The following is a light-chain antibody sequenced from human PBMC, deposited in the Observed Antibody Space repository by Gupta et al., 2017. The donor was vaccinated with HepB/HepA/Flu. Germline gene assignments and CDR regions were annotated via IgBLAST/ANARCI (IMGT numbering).Light chain of an antibody. V-gene: IGLV3-1*01. CDR3: KAWDSSTVV. CDR1: KLGDKY. J-gene: IGLJ2*01. Sequence: SYDLTQPRPVSVSPGQTASIPYSGDKLGDKYACWYQQKPGQSPVLVIYQDSKRPSGIPERFSGSNSGNTATLTISGTQAMDEADYYCKAWDSSTVVFGGGTKLTVL. CDR2: QDS.